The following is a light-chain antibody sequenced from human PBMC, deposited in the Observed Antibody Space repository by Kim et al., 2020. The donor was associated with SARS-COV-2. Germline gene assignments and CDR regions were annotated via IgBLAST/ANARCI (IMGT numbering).Light chain of an antibody. J-gene: IGKJ4*01. V-gene: IGKV3-20*01. CDR3: QQYGSSPLT. Sequence: SPGERATLSCRASQSVSSSYLAWYQQKPGQAPRLLIYGAYRRATGIPDRFSGSGSGTDFTLTISRLEPEDFAVYYCQQYGSSPLTFGGGTKVEIK. CDR1: QSVSSSY. CDR2: GAY.